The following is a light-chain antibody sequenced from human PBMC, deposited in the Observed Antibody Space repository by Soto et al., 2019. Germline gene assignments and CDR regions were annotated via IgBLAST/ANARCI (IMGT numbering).Light chain of an antibody. J-gene: IGKJ1*01. Sequence: EIVLTQSPGSLPLSPGEGATPSCRASQSVSSSFFAWYQQKPGQAPSLLIYGASRRATGVPDRFSGSGSGTDFTLIISRLEPEDFAVYYCQQYESSVTFGQGTKVEI. CDR2: GAS. CDR1: QSVSSSF. CDR3: QQYESSVT. V-gene: IGKV3-20*01.